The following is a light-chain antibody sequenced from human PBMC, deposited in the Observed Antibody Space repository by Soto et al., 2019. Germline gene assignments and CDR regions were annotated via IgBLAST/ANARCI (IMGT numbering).Light chain of an antibody. Sequence: QSALTQPPSVSGSPGQSVSISCTGTSSDVGSYNRVSWYQQPPGTAPKLMIYEVSNRPSGVPDRFSGSTSGNTASLTISGLQAEDEADYYCSSYTSSSPLVFGGGTKLTVL. V-gene: IGLV2-18*02. J-gene: IGLJ2*01. CDR2: EVS. CDR1: SSDVGSYNR. CDR3: SSYTSSSPLV.